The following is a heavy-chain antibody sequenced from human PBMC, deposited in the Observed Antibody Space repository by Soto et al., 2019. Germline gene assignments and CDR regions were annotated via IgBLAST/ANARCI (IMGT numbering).Heavy chain of an antibody. D-gene: IGHD3-22*01. CDR1: GYTFTSYG. CDR3: ARDLEDYYYDSSGYFGY. CDR2: ISAYNGNT. J-gene: IGHJ4*02. V-gene: IGHV1-18*04. Sequence: VKVSCKASGYTFTSYGISWVRQAPGQGLEWMGWISAYNGNTSYAQKLQGRVTMTTDTSTSTAYMELRSLRSDDTAVYYCARDLEDYYYDSSGYFGYWGQGTLVTVSS.